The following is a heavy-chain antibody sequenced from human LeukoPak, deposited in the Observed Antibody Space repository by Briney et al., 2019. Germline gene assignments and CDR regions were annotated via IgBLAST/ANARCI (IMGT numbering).Heavy chain of an antibody. CDR3: ARGRYYDFWSGYSGYDY. Sequence: PSETLSLTCAVYGGSFSGYYWSCIRQPPGKGLEWIGEINHSGSTNYNPSLKSRVTISVDTSKNQFSLKLSSVTAADTAVYYCARGRYYDFWSGYSGYDYWGQGTLVTVSS. D-gene: IGHD3-3*01. J-gene: IGHJ4*02. V-gene: IGHV4-34*01. CDR2: INHSGST. CDR1: GGSFSGYY.